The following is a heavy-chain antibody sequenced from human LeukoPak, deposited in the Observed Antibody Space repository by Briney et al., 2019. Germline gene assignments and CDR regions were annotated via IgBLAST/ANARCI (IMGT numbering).Heavy chain of an antibody. J-gene: IGHJ3*02. CDR2: IYYSGST. V-gene: IGHV4-39*02. CDR1: GGSISSSSYY. D-gene: IGHD6-6*01. Sequence: SETLSLTCTVSGGSISSSSYYWGWIRQPPGKGLEWIGSIYYSGSTYYNPSLKSRVTISVDTSKNQFSLKLSSVTAADTAVYYCAREYSSSSGAAFDIWGQGTMVTVSS. CDR3: AREYSSSSGAAFDI.